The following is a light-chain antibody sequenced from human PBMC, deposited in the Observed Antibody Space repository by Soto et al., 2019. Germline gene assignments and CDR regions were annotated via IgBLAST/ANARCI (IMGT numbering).Light chain of an antibody. CDR2: AAS. Sequence: DIQMTQSPSTLSGSVGDRVTISCRSSQNIGTYLSWYQQKPGRAPKLQIYAASNLQSGVPSRFSGSGSGTDFTLTIRSLQPEDFATYFCQQSYSSPWTFGQGTKVDIK. CDR3: QQSYSSPWT. J-gene: IGKJ1*01. CDR1: QNIGTY. V-gene: IGKV1-39*01.